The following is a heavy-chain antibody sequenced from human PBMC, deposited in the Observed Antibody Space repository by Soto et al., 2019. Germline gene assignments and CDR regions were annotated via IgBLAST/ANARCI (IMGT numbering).Heavy chain of an antibody. CDR3: AKDMAEDGGYEMYYFDY. Sequence: GGSLRLSCAASGFTFDDYAMHWVRQAPGKGLEWVSGINWNSGSIGYADSVKGRFTISRDNAKNSLYLQMNSLRAEDTALYYCAKDMAEDGGYEMYYFDYWGQGTLVTVSS. CDR1: GFTFDDYA. CDR2: INWNSGSI. D-gene: IGHD5-12*01. V-gene: IGHV3-9*01. J-gene: IGHJ4*02.